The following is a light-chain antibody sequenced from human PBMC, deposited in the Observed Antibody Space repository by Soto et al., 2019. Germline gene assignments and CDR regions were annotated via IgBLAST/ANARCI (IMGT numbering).Light chain of an antibody. Sequence: SYELTQPPSVSVSPGQTASITCSGDKLGDKYACWYQQKPGQSPVLVIYQDSKRPSGIPERFSGSNSGNTATLTISGTQAMDEADYYCQAWDSSTVVFGTGTQLTFL. J-gene: IGLJ1*01. CDR3: QAWDSSTVV. CDR2: QDS. V-gene: IGLV3-1*01. CDR1: KLGDKY.